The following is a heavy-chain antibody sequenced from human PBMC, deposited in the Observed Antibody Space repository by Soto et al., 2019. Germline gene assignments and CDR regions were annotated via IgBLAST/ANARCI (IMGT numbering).Heavy chain of an antibody. D-gene: IGHD3-9*01. CDR1: GYTFTSYD. Sequence: ASVKVSCKASGYTFTSYDINWVRQATGQGLEWMGWMNPNSGNTGYAQKFQGRVTMTRNTSISTAYMELSSLRSEDTAVYYCARGLGDLYYDILTGPDYWGQGTLVTVSS. J-gene: IGHJ4*02. V-gene: IGHV1-8*01. CDR3: ARGLGDLYYDILTGPDY. CDR2: MNPNSGNT.